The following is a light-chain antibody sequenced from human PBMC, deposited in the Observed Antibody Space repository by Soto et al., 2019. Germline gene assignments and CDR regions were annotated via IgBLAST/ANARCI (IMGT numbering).Light chain of an antibody. CDR2: DVS. Sequence: QSVLTQPASVSGSPGQSITISCTGTSSDVGAYNYVSWYQHHPGKAPKLMIYDVSYRPSGVSDRFSGSKSGNTASLTTSGLQAEDEADYYCGSYTSSSTLVFGTGTKVTAL. CDR3: GSYTSSSTLV. V-gene: IGLV2-14*01. CDR1: SSDVGAYNY. J-gene: IGLJ1*01.